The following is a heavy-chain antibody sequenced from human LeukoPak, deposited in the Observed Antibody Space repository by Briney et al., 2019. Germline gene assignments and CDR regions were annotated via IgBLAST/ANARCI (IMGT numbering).Heavy chain of an antibody. CDR3: ARLYYGSGSYLHWFDP. CDR2: IYPGDSDT. D-gene: IGHD3-10*01. J-gene: IGHJ5*02. CDR1: GYSFTSYW. Sequence: GESLKISCKGSGYSFTSYWIGWVRQMPGKGLEWMGIIYPGDSDTRYSPSFQGQVTISADKSISTAYLQWSSLKASDTAMYYCARLYYGSGSYLHWFDPRGQGTLVTVSS. V-gene: IGHV5-51*01.